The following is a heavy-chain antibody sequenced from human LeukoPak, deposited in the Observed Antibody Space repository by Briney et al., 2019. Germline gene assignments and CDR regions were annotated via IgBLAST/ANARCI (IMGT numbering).Heavy chain of an antibody. CDR2: IYPSDSDT. D-gene: IGHD5-24*01. Sequence: PGESLKISCQASGYSFTSYWIAWVRQMPGKGLEWMGIIYPSDSDTKYSPSFQGQVTISVDKSITTAYLQSSSLKASYTAVYYCARLAANSLGYWGQGTLVTVSS. CDR3: ARLAANSLGY. J-gene: IGHJ4*02. V-gene: IGHV5-51*01. CDR1: GYSFTSYW.